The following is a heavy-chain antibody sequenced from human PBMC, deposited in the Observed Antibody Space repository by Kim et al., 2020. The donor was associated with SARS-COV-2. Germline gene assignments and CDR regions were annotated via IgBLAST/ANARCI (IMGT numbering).Heavy chain of an antibody. Sequence: GGSLRLSCAASGFTFSSYAMSWVRQAPGKGLEWVSAISGSGGSTYYADSGKGRFTISRDNSKNTLYLQMNSLRAEDTAVYYCAKDALGPIVVVPAASWFDPWGQGTLVTVSS. CDR2: ISGSGGST. J-gene: IGHJ5*02. V-gene: IGHV3-23*01. CDR1: GFTFSSYA. CDR3: AKDALGPIVVVPAASWFDP. D-gene: IGHD2-2*01.